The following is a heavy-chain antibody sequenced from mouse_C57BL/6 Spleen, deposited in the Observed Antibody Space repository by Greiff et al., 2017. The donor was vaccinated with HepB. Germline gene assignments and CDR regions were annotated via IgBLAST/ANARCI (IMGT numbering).Heavy chain of an antibody. V-gene: IGHV5-4*01. Sequence: EVQVVESGGGLVKPGGSLKLSCAASGFTFSSYAMSWVRQTPEKRLEWVATISDGGSYTYYPDNVKGRFTISRDNAKNNLYLQMSHLKSEDTAMYYCARERGSYYSNYFAYWGQGTLVTVSA. CDR1: GFTFSSYA. CDR3: ARERGSYYSNYFAY. CDR2: ISDGGSYT. J-gene: IGHJ3*01. D-gene: IGHD2-5*01.